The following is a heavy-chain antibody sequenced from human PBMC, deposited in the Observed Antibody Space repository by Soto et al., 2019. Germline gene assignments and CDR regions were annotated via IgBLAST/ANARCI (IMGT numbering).Heavy chain of an antibody. J-gene: IGHJ6*02. D-gene: IGHD3-10*01. V-gene: IGHV1-2*04. CDR1: GYTFTVYY. CDR3: ARGRWFGELLDYYYGMDV. Sequence: ASVKVSCKASGYTFTVYYMHWVRQAPGQGLEWMGWINPNSGGTNYAQKFQGWVTMTRDTSISTAYMELSRLRSDDTAVYYCARGRWFGELLDYYYGMDVWGQGTTVTVSS. CDR2: INPNSGGT.